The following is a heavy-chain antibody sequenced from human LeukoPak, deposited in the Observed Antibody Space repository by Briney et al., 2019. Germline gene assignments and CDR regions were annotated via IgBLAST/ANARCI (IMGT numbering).Heavy chain of an antibody. Sequence: SETLSLTCTVSGYSISSGYFWGWIRQPPGKGLECIGTIYHSGSTYYNPSLKSRVTISVDTSKNQFSLKLSSVTAADTAVYYCARRRMERRAFDIWGQGTMVTVSS. D-gene: IGHD1-26*01. V-gene: IGHV4-38-2*02. CDR1: GYSISSGYF. J-gene: IGHJ3*02. CDR2: IYHSGST. CDR3: ARRRMERRAFDI.